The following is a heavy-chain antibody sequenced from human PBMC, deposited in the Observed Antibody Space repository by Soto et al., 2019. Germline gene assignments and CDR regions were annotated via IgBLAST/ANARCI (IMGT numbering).Heavy chain of an antibody. CDR1: VYTFNIQE. CDR2: ISGSGTT. D-gene: IGHD6-13*01. CDR3: ARGGIH. J-gene: IGHJ4*02. Sequence: GGSLLLACVSSVYTFNIQEMNWIRQTPGKGLEWISSISGSGTTKYADSVKGRFTISRENAHKSIYLEMNSLRVEDTAVYYCARGGIHWGQGAMVTVSS. V-gene: IGHV3-48*03.